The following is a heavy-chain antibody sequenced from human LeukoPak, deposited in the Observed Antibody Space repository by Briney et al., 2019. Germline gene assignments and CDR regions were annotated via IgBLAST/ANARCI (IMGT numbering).Heavy chain of an antibody. D-gene: IGHD4-17*01. CDR2: INHSGST. V-gene: IGHV4-34*01. CDR3: ARDYGDYAFDY. Sequence: SETLSLTCAVYGGSFSGYYWSWIRQPPGKGLEWIGEINHSGSTNYNPSLKSRVTISVDTSKNQFSLKLSSVTAADTAVYYCARDYGDYAFDYWGQGTLVAVSS. J-gene: IGHJ4*02. CDR1: GGSFSGYY.